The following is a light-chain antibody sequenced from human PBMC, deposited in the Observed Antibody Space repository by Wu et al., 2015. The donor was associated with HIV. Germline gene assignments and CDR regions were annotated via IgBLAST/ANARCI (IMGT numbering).Light chain of an antibody. CDR1: QSVTRSS. V-gene: IGKV3-20*01. J-gene: IGKJ2*01. CDR3: QQYGGSPPYT. Sequence: EIVLTQFPDTLSLSPGEGAILSCRASQSVTRSSLAWYQQKPGQAPRLLIYGVYSRATGIPDRFSGSGSGTDFTLTIGRLEVDDFAVYYCQQYGGSPPYTFGQGTKLEIK. CDR2: GVY.